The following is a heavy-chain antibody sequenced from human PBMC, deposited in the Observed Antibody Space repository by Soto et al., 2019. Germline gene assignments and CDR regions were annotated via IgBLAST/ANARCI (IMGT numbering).Heavy chain of an antibody. D-gene: IGHD6-19*01. CDR2: IVVGSGNT. CDR1: GFTFTSSA. CDR3: AAEGGGSGWPNWFDP. J-gene: IGHJ5*02. Sequence: QMQLVQSGPEVKKPGTSVKVSCKASGFTFTSSAMQWVRQARGQRLEWIGWIVVGSGNTNYAQKFQERVTITRDMSTSTAYMELSSLRSEDTAVYYWAAEGGGSGWPNWFDPWGQGTLVTVSS. V-gene: IGHV1-58*02.